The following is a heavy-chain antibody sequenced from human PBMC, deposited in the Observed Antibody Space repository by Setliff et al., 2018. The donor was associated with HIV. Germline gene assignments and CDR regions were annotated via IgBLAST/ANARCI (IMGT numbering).Heavy chain of an antibody. V-gene: IGHV1-8*01. CDR3: ARTWGAGVTGYWFEP. CDR2: MNPNSGNT. CDR1: GYTFTKFD. J-gene: IGHJ5*02. Sequence: ASVKVSCKASGYTFTKFDINWVRQATGQGLEWMGWMNPNSGNTGFAQKFQGRVTMTGNTSISTAYMELRSLRSEDTAVYFCARTWGAGVTGYWFEPWGQGTRVTVSS. D-gene: IGHD3-9*01.